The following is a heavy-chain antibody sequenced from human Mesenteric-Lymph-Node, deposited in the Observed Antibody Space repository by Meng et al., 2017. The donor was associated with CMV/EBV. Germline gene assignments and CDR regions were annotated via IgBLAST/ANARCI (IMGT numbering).Heavy chain of an antibody. V-gene: IGHV3-11*01. J-gene: IGHJ6*02. Sequence: GESLQISCAASGFIFSDYYMNWIRQAPGKGLEWISYISTGGSTIYYANSLKGRFTVSRDNAKKSLYLQMNNLRAEDTAVYYCGRGGFGVYGMDVWGQGTTVTVSS. CDR3: GRGGFGVYGMDV. D-gene: IGHD3-10*01. CDR2: ISTGGSTI. CDR1: GFIFSDYY.